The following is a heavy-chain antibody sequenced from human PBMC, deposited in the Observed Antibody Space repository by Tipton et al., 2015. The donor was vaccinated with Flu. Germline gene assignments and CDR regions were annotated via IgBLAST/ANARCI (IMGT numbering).Heavy chain of an antibody. CDR3: ARLYYDFWSGYSLNWFDP. V-gene: IGHV4-34*01. J-gene: IGHJ5*02. CDR2: INHSGST. D-gene: IGHD3-3*01. Sequence: TLSLTCTVSGGSISSYYWSWIRQPPGKGLEWIGEINHSGSTNYNPSLKSRVTISVDTSKNQFSLKPSSVTAADTAVYYCARLYYDFWSGYSLNWFDPWGQGTLVTVSS. CDR1: GGSISSYY.